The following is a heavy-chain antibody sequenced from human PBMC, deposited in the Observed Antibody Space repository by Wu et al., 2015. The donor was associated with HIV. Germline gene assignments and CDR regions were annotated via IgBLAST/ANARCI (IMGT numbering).Heavy chain of an antibody. Sequence: QVQLVQSGAEVKKPGASVKVSCKASGYTFTGYYMHWVRQAPGQGLEWMGWINPNSGGTNYAQKFQGRVTMTRDTSISTAYMELSRLRSDDTAVYYCARDGCGGDCYWNSFDPGARDLVTVSS. CDR2: INPNSGGT. J-gene: IGHJ5*02. V-gene: IGHV1-2*02. CDR3: ARDGCGGDCYWNSFDP. CDR1: GYTFTGYY. D-gene: IGHD2-21*02.